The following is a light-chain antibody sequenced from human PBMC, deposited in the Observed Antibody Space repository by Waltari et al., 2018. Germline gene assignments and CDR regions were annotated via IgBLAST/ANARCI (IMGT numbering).Light chain of an antibody. Sequence: QSALTQPASVSGSPGQSITISCYGTSSDIGFYNYVSWYQQHPGKAPNLIIYDVSQRPSGVSDRFSGSKSGNTASLTISGLQAEDEADYYCNSYTGSSSWVFGGGTKVTVL. CDR1: SSDIGFYNY. J-gene: IGLJ3*02. CDR2: DVS. CDR3: NSYTGSSSWV. V-gene: IGLV2-14*01.